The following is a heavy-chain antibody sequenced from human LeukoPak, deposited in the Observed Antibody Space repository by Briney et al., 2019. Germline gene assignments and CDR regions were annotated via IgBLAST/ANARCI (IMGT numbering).Heavy chain of an antibody. J-gene: IGHJ5*02. CDR2: IYYSGST. Sequence: SETLSLTCTVSGGSISSYYWSWIRQPPGKGLEWIGYIYYSGSTDYNPSLKSRVTISVDTSKNQFSLKLSSVTAADTAVYYCTRHLPGATWFDPWGQGTQVTVSS. CDR1: GGSISSYY. CDR3: TRHLPGATWFDP. D-gene: IGHD1-26*01. V-gene: IGHV4-59*08.